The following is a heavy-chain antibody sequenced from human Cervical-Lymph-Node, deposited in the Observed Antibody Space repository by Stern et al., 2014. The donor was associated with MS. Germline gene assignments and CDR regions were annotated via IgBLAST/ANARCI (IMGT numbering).Heavy chain of an antibody. CDR1: GGSISSSSYY. D-gene: IGHD6-19*01. CDR3: ARNSAVAGFDY. J-gene: IGHJ4*02. Sequence: QLQLQESGPGLVKPSETLSLTCTVSGGSISSSSYYWGWIRQPPGKGLEWIGSIYYSGSTYYNPSLKSRVTISVDTSKNQFSLKRSSGTAADTAVYYCARNSAVAGFDYWGQGTLVTVSS. CDR2: IYYSGST. V-gene: IGHV4-39*01.